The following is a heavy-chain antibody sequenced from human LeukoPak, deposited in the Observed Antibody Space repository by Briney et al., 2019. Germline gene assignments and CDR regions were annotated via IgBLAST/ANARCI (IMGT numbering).Heavy chain of an antibody. CDR2: IYIGGST. D-gene: IGHD3-3*01. J-gene: IGHJ4*02. Sequence: PSETLSLTCTVSGGXISGYYCSWIRQPAGKGLEWIGRIYIGGSTNYSPSLKSRVTMSVVTSKNQFSLRLSSVTAADTAVYYCAKVDRLWSGYSAFYFAYWGQGTLVTVSS. CDR1: GGXISGYY. CDR3: AKVDRLWSGYSAFYFAY. V-gene: IGHV4-4*07.